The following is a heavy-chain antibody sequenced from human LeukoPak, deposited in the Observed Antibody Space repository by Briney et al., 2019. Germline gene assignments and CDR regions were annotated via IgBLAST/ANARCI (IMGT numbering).Heavy chain of an antibody. CDR1: GFTFSSYG. V-gene: IGHV3-30*18. D-gene: IGHD5-12*01. Sequence: PGGSLRLSCAASGFTFSSYGMHWVRQAPGKGLEWVAVISYDGNTKYYADSVKGRFTISRDNSKNTLYLQMNSLRAEDTAVYYCAKVSQTIVATQSFDYWGQGTLVTVSS. J-gene: IGHJ4*02. CDR3: AKVSQTIVATQSFDY. CDR2: ISYDGNTK.